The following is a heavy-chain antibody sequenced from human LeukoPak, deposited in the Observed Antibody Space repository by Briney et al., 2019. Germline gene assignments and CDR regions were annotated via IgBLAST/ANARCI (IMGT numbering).Heavy chain of an antibody. J-gene: IGHJ4*02. CDR2: ISSSSSTI. CDR1: GFTFGSYS. CDR3: ARHRLRGDDGRYFAY. Sequence: QSGGSLRLSCEPSGFTFGSYSMNWVRQAPGKGLEWVSYISSSSSTIYYADSVKGRFTISRDNAKNSLYLQMNSLRDEDTAVYYCARHRLRGDDGRYFAYWGQGALVTVSS. D-gene: IGHD4-17*01. V-gene: IGHV3-48*02.